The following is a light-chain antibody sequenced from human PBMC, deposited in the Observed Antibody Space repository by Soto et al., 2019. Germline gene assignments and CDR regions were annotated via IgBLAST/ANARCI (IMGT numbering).Light chain of an antibody. J-gene: IGLJ2*01. CDR1: FSDVGRYNS. Sequence: QSALTQPASVSGSPGQSITISCTGTFSDVGRYNSVSWYQQRPGKAPKLMIYEVSNRPSGVSNRFSGSKSGNTASLTISGLQAEDEADYYCSSYTSSSTVVFGGGTKLTVL. V-gene: IGLV2-14*01. CDR2: EVS. CDR3: SSYTSSSTVV.